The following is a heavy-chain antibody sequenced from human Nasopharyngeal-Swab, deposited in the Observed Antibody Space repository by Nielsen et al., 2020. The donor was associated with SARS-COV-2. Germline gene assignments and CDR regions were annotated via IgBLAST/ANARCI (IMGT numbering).Heavy chain of an antibody. V-gene: IGHV4-59*11. J-gene: IGHJ5*02. CDR3: AKEGATGWFDP. CDR2: ISHNSGT. Sequence: SKTLSLTFTVSGVSITSQYWSWIQQPPGKGLEWIGYISHNSGTSYNPSLKSRVTMFMDTSKNQFSLRLRSVTAADTAVYYCAKEGATGWFDPWGQGTLVTVSS. CDR1: GVSITSQY.